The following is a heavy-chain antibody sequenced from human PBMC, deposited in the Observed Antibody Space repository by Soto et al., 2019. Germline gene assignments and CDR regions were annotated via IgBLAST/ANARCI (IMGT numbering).Heavy chain of an antibody. J-gene: IGHJ4*02. CDR1: GFTFRNYA. V-gene: IGHV3-23*01. CDR3: ARSRDGYNFLRFDY. CDR2: ISTSGGDT. D-gene: IGHD5-12*01. Sequence: GGSLRLSCAASGFTFRNYAMSWVRQAPGKGLEWVSAISTSGGDTYYADSVKGRFTISRDNSKNTLYLQMNGLRAEDTAVYYCARSRDGYNFLRFDYWGQGTLVTVSS.